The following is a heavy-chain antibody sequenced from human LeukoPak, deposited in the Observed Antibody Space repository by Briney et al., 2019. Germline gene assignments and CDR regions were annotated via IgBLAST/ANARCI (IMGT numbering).Heavy chain of an antibody. CDR3: ARRDMTALTAYVFDI. CDR1: GGSISSGDYY. J-gene: IGHJ3*02. Sequence: SETLSLTCTVSGGSISSGDYYWTWIRQPPGKGLEWMGYIFYSGSMYYNPSLKSRLTISVDTSKNQFSLKLRSVTAADTAVYYCARRDMTALTAYVFDIWGQGTMVTVSS. CDR2: IFYSGSM. D-gene: IGHD4-11*01. V-gene: IGHV4-30-4*01.